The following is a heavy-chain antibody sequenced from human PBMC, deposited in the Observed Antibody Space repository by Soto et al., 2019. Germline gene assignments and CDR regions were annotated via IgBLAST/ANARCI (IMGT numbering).Heavy chain of an antibody. CDR1: GGTFSSYA. CDR2: IIPIFGTA. Sequence: ASVKVSCKASGGTFSSYAISWVRQAPGQGLEWMGGIIPIFGTANYAQKFQGRVTITADESTSTAYMELSSLRSEDTAVYYCASGVIVVVPAAHNYYYYGMDVWGQGTTVTVSS. CDR3: ASGVIVVVPAAHNYYYYGMDV. D-gene: IGHD2-2*01. J-gene: IGHJ6*02. V-gene: IGHV1-69*13.